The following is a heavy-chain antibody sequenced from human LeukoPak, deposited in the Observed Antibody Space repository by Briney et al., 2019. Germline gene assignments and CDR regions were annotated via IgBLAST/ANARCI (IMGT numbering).Heavy chain of an antibody. CDR3: ARGKKGYSNYGSYYYMDV. D-gene: IGHD4-11*01. V-gene: IGHV4-59*12. CDR2: IYYSGTT. CDR1: GGSISSYY. J-gene: IGHJ6*03. Sequence: PSETLSLTCTVSGGSISSYYWSWIRQPPGKGLDCIGYIYYSGTTNYNPSLKSRVTISVDTSKNQFSLKLSSVTAADTAVYYCARGKKGYSNYGSYYYMDVWGKGTTATVSS.